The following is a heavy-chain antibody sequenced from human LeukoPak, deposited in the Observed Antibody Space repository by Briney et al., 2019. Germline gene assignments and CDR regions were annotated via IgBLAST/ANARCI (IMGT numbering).Heavy chain of an antibody. V-gene: IGHV3-30*02. CDR1: GFTFSGYG. D-gene: IGHD6-19*01. J-gene: IGHJ4*02. Sequence: PGGSLRLSCAASGFTFSGYGMHWVRQAPGKGLEWVAFIRYDGSNKYYADSVKGRFTISRDNSKNTLYLQMNSLRAEDTAVYYCAKDQKPYSSGWYSDYWGQGTLVTVSS. CDR3: AKDQKPYSSGWYSDY. CDR2: IRYDGSNK.